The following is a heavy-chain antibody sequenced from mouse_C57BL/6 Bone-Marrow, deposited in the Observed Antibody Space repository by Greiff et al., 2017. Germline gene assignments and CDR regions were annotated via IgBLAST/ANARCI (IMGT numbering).Heavy chain of an antibody. V-gene: IGHV1-55*01. Sequence: QVQLQQPGAELVKPGASVKMSCKASGYTFTSYWITWVKQRPGQGLEWIGDIYPGSGSTNYNEKFKSKSTLAVDTSSSTAYMQLSSLTSEDTAFYYCARRPNYYAMDYWGQGTSVTVSS. CDR3: ARRPNYYAMDY. CDR2: IYPGSGST. CDR1: GYTFTSYW. J-gene: IGHJ4*01.